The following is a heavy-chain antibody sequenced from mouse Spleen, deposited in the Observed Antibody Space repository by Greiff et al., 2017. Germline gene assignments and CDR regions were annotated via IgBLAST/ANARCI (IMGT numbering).Heavy chain of an antibody. V-gene: IGHV1-82*01. J-gene: IGHJ2*01. Sequence: VQLQQSEPELVKPGASVKISCKASGYAFSSSWMNWVKQRPGKGLEWIGRIYPGDGDTNYNGKFKGKATLTADKSSSTAYMQLSSLTSEDSAVYFCARYYRSYFDYWGQGTTLTVSS. D-gene: IGHD2-14*01. CDR3: ARYYRSYFDY. CDR1: GYAFSSSW. CDR2: IYPGDGDT.